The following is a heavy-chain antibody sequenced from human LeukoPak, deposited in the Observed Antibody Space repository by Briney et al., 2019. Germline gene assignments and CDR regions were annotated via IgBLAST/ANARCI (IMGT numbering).Heavy chain of an antibody. CDR3: GSGRTFDI. CDR1: GGSISSYY. Sequence: SETLSLTCTVSGGSISSYYWSWIRQPPGKGLEWIGCIYYSGSTYYNPSLKRRVTISVDTSKNQFSLKLSSVTAADTAVYYCGSGRTFDIWGQGTMVTVSS. CDR2: IYYSGST. D-gene: IGHD3-10*01. V-gene: IGHV4-59*03. J-gene: IGHJ3*02.